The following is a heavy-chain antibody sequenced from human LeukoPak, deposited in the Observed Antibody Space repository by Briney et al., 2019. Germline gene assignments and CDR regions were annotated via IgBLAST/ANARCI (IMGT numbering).Heavy chain of an antibody. D-gene: IGHD3-10*01. Sequence: SQTLSLTCAISGDSVSNNSAAWNWIRQSPSRGLEWLGRTYYRSKWYNDYAVSVKSRITINPDASKNQFSLQLNSVTPEDTAVYYCARWAGSLGYYGLDVWGQGTTVTVSS. V-gene: IGHV6-1*01. CDR2: TYYRSKWYN. CDR3: ARWAGSLGYYGLDV. J-gene: IGHJ6*02. CDR1: GDSVSNNSAA.